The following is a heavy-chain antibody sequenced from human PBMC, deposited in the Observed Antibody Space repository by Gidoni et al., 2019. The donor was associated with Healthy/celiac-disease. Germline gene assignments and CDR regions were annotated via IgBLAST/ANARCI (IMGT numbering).Heavy chain of an antibody. D-gene: IGHD2-2*02. CDR2: IYYSGST. CDR3: ARVPATAILVFDY. J-gene: IGHJ4*02. CDR1: GGSISSSSYY. Sequence: QLQLQESGPGLVKPSETLSLTCTVSGGSISSSSYYWGWIRQPPGKGLEWIGSIYYSGSTYYNPSLKSRVTISVDTSKNQFSLKLSSVTAADTAVYYCARVPATAILVFDYWGQGTLVTVSS. V-gene: IGHV4-39*01.